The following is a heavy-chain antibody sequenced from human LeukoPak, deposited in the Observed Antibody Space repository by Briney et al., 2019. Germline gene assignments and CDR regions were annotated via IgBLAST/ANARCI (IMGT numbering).Heavy chain of an antibody. V-gene: IGHV3-74*01. CDR1: GLTFSSHW. D-gene: IGHD5-18*01. CDR3: ARDAVDTANAV. Sequence: GGSLRLSCAASGLTFSSHWMHWVRQAPGKGLVWVSHINSDGSITSCADSVKGRFTISRDNAKNTLYLQMNSLRAEDAAVYYCARDAVDTANAVWGQGTTVTVSS. CDR2: INSDGSIT. J-gene: IGHJ6*02.